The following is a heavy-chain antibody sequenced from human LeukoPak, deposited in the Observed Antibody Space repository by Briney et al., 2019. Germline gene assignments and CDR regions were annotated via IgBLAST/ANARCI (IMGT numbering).Heavy chain of an antibody. CDR2: IKSQTDGGTT. CDR1: GGSFSGYY. Sequence: ETLSLTCAVFGGSFSGYYWSWIRQPPGKGLEWVGRIKSQTDGGTTDYAAPVKGRFTFSRDDSKNTLYLQMDSLKTEDTAVYYCTTEGGWSFYFDYWGQGTLATVSS. V-gene: IGHV3-15*01. D-gene: IGHD6-19*01. CDR3: TTEGGWSFYFDY. J-gene: IGHJ4*02.